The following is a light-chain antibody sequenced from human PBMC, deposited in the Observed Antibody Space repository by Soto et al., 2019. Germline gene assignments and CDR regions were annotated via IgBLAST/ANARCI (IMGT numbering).Light chain of an antibody. CDR2: DAS. CDR1: QSISSW. J-gene: IGKJ1*01. Sequence: DIQMTQSPSTLSASVGDRVTITCRASQSISSWLAWYQQKPGKAPKLLIYDASSLESGVPSRFSGSGSGTEFTLTISSLQPDDFATYSCQQSSGTFGQGTKVEIK. V-gene: IGKV1-5*01. CDR3: QQSSGT.